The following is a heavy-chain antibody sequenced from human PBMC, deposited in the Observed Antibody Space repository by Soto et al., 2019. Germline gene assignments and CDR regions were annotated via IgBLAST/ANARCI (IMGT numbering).Heavy chain of an antibody. D-gene: IGHD3-22*01. CDR2: IYYSGST. CDR1: CGSISSYC. V-gene: IGHV4-59*01. J-gene: IGHJ4*02. CDR3: AKDAYFDSSVYFEY. Sequence: SETLSRTCTVSCGSISSYCWSCIRQPPWKGLEWIGYIYYSGSTNYKPSLKSRVTISVDTSKNQFSLKLSSVTAADTAVYYCAKDAYFDSSVYFEYWGQGTQVTASS.